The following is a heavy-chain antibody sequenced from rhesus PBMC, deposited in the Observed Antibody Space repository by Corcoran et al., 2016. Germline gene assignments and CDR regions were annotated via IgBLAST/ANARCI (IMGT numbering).Heavy chain of an antibody. V-gene: IGHV3-136*01. D-gene: IGHD3-34*01. CDR1: GLSFSNYG. CDR3: TSDPQGDLDFDY. J-gene: IGHJ4*01. CDR2: IEFGSSYT. Sequence: EVQLVESGGGLVQPGGSLRLSCAASGLSFSNYGMNWVRQAPGRGLEWVSFIEFGSSYTSYADSVKGRFTISRDNAKNSLSLQMNSLRVEDTAVYYCTSDPQGDLDFDYWGQGVLVTVSS.